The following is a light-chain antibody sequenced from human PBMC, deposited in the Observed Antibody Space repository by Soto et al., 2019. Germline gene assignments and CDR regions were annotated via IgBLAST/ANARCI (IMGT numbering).Light chain of an antibody. Sequence: QSVLTQPPSASGTPGQRVTISCSGSSSNIGSNYVYWYQQLPGTAPKLLIYRNNQRPSGVPDRFSGSKSGTSASLAISGLRSEDEADYYCQSYDSSLRSWVFGGGTKLTVL. CDR1: SSNIGSNY. J-gene: IGLJ3*02. CDR2: RNN. V-gene: IGLV1-47*01. CDR3: QSYDSSLRSWV.